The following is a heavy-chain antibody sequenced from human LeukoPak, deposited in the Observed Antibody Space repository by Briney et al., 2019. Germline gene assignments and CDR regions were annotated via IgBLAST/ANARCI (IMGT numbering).Heavy chain of an antibody. CDR3: ARGTTYYYDSRDAFDI. CDR1: VGTFSSYA. Sequence: SVKVSCKASVGTFSSYAISWVRQAPGQGLEWMGRIIPILGIANYAQKFQGRVTIAADKSTSTAYMELSSLRSEDTAVYYCARGTTYYYDSRDAFDIWGQGTMVTVSS. D-gene: IGHD3-22*01. V-gene: IGHV1-69*04. J-gene: IGHJ3*02. CDR2: IIPILGIA.